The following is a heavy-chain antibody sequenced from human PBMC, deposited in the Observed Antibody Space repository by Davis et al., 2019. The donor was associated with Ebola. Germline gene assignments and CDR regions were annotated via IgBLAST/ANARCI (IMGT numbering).Heavy chain of an antibody. Sequence: GESLKISCTASGFTFGDYAMSWVRQAPGKGLEWVAVISYDGSNKYYADSVKGRFTISRDNSKNTLYLQMNSLRAEDTAVYYCAKDYFDYWGQGTLVTVSS. J-gene: IGHJ4*02. V-gene: IGHV3-30*04. CDR2: ISYDGSNK. CDR1: GFTFGDYA. CDR3: AKDYFDY.